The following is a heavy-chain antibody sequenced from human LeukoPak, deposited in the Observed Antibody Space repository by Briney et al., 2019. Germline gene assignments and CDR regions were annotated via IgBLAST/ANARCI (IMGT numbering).Heavy chain of an antibody. D-gene: IGHD6-13*01. CDR2: ISSSSFYI. CDR1: GFSFSSYG. V-gene: IGHV3-21*01. CDR3: AREIGGSSSPGDDPFDI. J-gene: IGHJ3*02. Sequence: GGSLRLSCAASGFSFSSYGMNWVRQAPGKGLEWVSSISSSSFYIYYADSVKGRFSISRDNAKSSLYLQMNSLRAEDTAVYYCAREIGGSSSPGDDPFDIGPQGPMVTVSS.